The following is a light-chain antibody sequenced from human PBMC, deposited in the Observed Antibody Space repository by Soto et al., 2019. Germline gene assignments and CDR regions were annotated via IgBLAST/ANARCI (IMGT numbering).Light chain of an antibody. CDR1: QSVSNND. CDR2: GAS. J-gene: IGKJ2*01. CDR3: HHYGSSPPYT. V-gene: IGKV3-20*01. Sequence: EIVLTQSPDTLSLSPGERATVSCRASQSVSNNDLAWYQQKPGQAPRLLLYGASFRPTGIPDRFSGSGSGTDSTLTISRLEPEDFAVYYCHHYGSSPPYTFGQGTKLDIK.